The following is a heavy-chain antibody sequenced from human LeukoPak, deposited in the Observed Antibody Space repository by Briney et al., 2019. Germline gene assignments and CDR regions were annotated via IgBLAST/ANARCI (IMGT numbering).Heavy chain of an antibody. J-gene: IGHJ4*02. D-gene: IGHD3-22*01. Sequence: PGGSLRLSCAASGLTLSRHWMTWVRQAPGKGLEWVANIKHDGSEKNYVDSVKGRFTISRDNAKNSLYLQMNSLRAEDTAVYYCATPLDYYDRSDSHQGGDWGQGTLVTVSS. CDR3: ATPLDYYDRSDSHQGGD. CDR1: GLTLSRHW. CDR2: IKHDGSEK. V-gene: IGHV3-7*03.